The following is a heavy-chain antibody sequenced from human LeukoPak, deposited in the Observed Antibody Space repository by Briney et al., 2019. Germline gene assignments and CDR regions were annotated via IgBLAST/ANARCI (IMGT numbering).Heavy chain of an antibody. CDR2: IKQDGSEK. CDR1: GFTFSSYW. Sequence: GGSLRLSCAASGFTFSSYWMSWVRQAPGGGLEWVTNIKQDGSEKYYVDSVQGRFTISRDNAKNSLYLQMNSLRAEDTAVYYCVRSSSSGYHSRWGQGTLVTVSS. V-gene: IGHV3-7*01. J-gene: IGHJ4*02. CDR3: VRSSSSGYHSR. D-gene: IGHD3-22*01.